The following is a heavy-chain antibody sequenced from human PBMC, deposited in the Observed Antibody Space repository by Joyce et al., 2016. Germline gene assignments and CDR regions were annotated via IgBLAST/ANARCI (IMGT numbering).Heavy chain of an antibody. J-gene: IGHJ4*02. CDR2: IYPLNGGT. D-gene: IGHD2-21*01. CDR3: ARGGDYGPDYFDY. V-gene: IGHV1-2*02. CDR1: RYTFTDNY. Sequence: QVQLVQSGAEVKKPGASVKVSCKASRYTFTDNYMHWLRPAPGQGLEWMGWIYPLNGGTNFAQKFQGGVTMTRDTSISTAYMELSRLKSDDTAVYYCARGGDYGPDYFDYWGQGTLVTVSS.